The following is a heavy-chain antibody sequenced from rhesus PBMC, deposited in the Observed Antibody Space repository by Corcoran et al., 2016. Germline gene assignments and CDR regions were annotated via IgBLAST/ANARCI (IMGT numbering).Heavy chain of an antibody. CDR2: LLGSSGST. D-gene: IGHD2-27*01. V-gene: IGHV4-165*01. J-gene: IGHJ5-1*01. Sequence: QVQLQESGPGLVKPSETLSLTRAGTGSSINSNYLSSIRQPPRQGLEWSWYLLGSSGSTYYNPSLKSRGTISRDTSKNQFSLKLSSVTTADTAVYYCARRGCSGIYCYGNRFDVWGPGVLVTVSS. CDR3: ARRGCSGIYCYGNRFDV. CDR1: GSSINSNY.